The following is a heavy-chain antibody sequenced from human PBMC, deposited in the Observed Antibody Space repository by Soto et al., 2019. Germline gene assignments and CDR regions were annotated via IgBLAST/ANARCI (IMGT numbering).Heavy chain of an antibody. J-gene: IGHJ3*02. CDR2: IYSGGST. D-gene: IGHD3-10*01. CDR3: ARASEYYYGSGSYWGTADAFDI. V-gene: IGHV3-66*01. Sequence: PGGSLRLSCAASGFTVSSNYMSWVRQAPGKGLEWVSVIYSGGSTYYADSVKGRFTISRDNSKNTLYLQMNSLRAEDTAVYYCARASEYYYGSGSYWGTADAFDIWGQGTMVTVSS. CDR1: GFTVSSNY.